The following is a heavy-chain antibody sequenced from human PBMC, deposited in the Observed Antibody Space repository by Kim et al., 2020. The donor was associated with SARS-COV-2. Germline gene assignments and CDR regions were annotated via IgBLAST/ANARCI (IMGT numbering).Heavy chain of an antibody. Sequence: GESLKISCKGSGYSFTSYWIGWVRQMPGKGLEWMGIIYPGDSDTRYSPSFQGQVTISADKSISTAYLQGSSLKASDTAMYYCARQSPSYYGSGSSPMDYWGQGTLVTVSS. V-gene: IGHV5-51*01. CDR1: GYSFTSYW. D-gene: IGHD3-10*01. J-gene: IGHJ4*02. CDR2: IYPGDSDT. CDR3: ARQSPSYYGSGSSPMDY.